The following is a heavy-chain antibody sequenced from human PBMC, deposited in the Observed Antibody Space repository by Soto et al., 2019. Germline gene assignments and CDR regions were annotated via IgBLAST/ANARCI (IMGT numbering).Heavy chain of an antibody. Sequence: GGSLRLSCAASGFTFSSYAMTWVRQAPGKGLEWVSAIGSGGSTYYADSVKGRFTISRDNSRNTLYLQMNSLRADDTAVYYCAKGTYYYGSAPYYFDYWGQGTLVTVSS. J-gene: IGHJ4*02. D-gene: IGHD3-10*01. CDR3: AKGTYYYGSAPYYFDY. CDR1: GFTFSSYA. CDR2: IGSGGST. V-gene: IGHV3-23*01.